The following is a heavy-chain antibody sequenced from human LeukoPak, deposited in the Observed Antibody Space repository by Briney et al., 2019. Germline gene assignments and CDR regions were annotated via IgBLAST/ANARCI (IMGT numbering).Heavy chain of an antibody. CDR1: GGSISSYY. CDR2: IYYSGST. V-gene: IGHV4-59*08. D-gene: IGHD4-17*01. CDR3: ATSTTGFDY. J-gene: IGHJ4*02. Sequence: PSETLSLTCTVSGGSISSYYWSWIRQPPGKGLEWIGYIYYSGSTNYNPSLKSRVTISVDTSKNQFSLKLNSVTAADTAVYYCATSTTGFDYWGQGTLVTVSS.